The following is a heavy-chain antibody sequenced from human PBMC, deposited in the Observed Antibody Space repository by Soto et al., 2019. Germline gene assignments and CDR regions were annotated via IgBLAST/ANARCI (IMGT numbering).Heavy chain of an antibody. Sequence: EVQLVESGGGLVQPGRSLRLSCAASGFTVDDYAMHWVRQAPGKGLEWVSGISWNSETIDYADSVKGRFTISRDNAKSSLFLQMTSLRPDDTALYYCAKDMKWGGMTTIHYFDSWGQGTRVTVPS. D-gene: IGHD4-17*01. V-gene: IGHV3-9*01. CDR3: AKDMKWGGMTTIHYFDS. J-gene: IGHJ4*02. CDR2: ISWNSETI. CDR1: GFTVDDYA.